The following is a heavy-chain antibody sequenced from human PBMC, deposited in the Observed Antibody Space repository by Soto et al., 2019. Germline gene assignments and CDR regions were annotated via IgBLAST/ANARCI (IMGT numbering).Heavy chain of an antibody. J-gene: IGHJ6*02. CDR3: AMVDVYVTPSPQDV. V-gene: IGHV1-18*01. CDR1: GYTFTRYG. D-gene: IGHD3-16*01. CDR2: INTYNGNT. Sequence: QVQLVQSGAEVKNPGASVKVSCKASGYTFTRYGIGWARQAPGQGLEGMGWINTYNGNTNYARNVQGTVTLTTDTSTSTAYMELRSLRSNDTAIYYCAMVDVYVTPSPQDVWGQGTTVIVSS.